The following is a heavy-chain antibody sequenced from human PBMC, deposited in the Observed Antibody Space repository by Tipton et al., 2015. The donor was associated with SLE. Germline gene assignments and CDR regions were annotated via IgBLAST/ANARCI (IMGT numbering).Heavy chain of an antibody. CDR3: ARVGPERTLDY. CDR1: GFTFSSYA. D-gene: IGHD1-26*01. J-gene: IGHJ4*02. CDR2: SYSAGART. Sequence: SLRLSCSASGFTFSSYAMSWVRQTPGKGLEWVSVSYSAGARTDYADSVRGRFTISRDSSKTTLYLQMNSLRADDTAVYYCARVGPERTLDYWGQGTLVTVSS. V-gene: IGHV3-23*03.